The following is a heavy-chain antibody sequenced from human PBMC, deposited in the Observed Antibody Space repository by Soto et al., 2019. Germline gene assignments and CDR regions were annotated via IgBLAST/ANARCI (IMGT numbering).Heavy chain of an antibody. D-gene: IGHD5-12*01. V-gene: IGHV1-46*01. J-gene: IGHJ3*02. CDR3: ARAPYSGYDRGAFDI. CDR2: INPSGGST. CDR1: GYTFTSYY. Sequence: ASVKVSCKASGYTFTSYYMPWVRQAPGQGLEWMGIINPSGGSTSYAQKFQGRVTMTRDTSTSTVYMELSSLRSEDTAVYYCARAPYSGYDRGAFDIWGQGTMVTVSS.